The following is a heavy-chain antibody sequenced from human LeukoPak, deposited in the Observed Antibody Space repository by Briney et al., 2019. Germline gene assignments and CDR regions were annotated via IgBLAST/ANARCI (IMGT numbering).Heavy chain of an antibody. CDR3: ARDMGQQGFFDY. D-gene: IGHD6-13*01. Sequence: GGSLRLSCAASGFTFSSYDMHWVRQAPGKGLEWVAVIWYDGSNKYYADSVKGRFTISRDNSKNTLYLQMHSLRAEDTAVYYCARDMGQQGFFDYWGQGTLVTVSS. V-gene: IGHV3-33*01. CDR2: IWYDGSNK. CDR1: GFTFSSYD. J-gene: IGHJ4*02.